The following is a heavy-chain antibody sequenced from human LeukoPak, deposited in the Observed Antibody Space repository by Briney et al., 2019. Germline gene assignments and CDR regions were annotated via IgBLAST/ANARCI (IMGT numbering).Heavy chain of an antibody. J-gene: IGHJ5*02. CDR2: ISAYNGNT. CDR3: ARDRPSITMVRGVIWFDP. Sequence: ASVKVSCKASGYTFTSYGISWVRQAPGQGLEWMGWISAYNGNTNYAQKLQGRVTMTTDTSTSTAYMELRSLRSDDTAVYYCARDRPSITMVRGVIWFDPWGQGTLVTVSS. CDR1: GYTFTSYG. D-gene: IGHD3-10*01. V-gene: IGHV1-18*01.